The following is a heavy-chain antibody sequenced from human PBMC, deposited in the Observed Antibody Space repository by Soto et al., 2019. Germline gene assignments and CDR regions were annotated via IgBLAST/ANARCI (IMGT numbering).Heavy chain of an antibody. V-gene: IGHV4-59*01. CDR2: IYYSGST. J-gene: IGHJ4*02. CDR1: GGSISSYY. Sequence: QVQLQESGPGLVKPSETLSLTCTVSGGSISSYYWSWLRQPPGKGLEWIGYIYYSGSTNYNPSLKSRVTISVDTSKNQFSLKLSSVTAADTAVYYCARGLVTTDYWGQGTLVTVSS. D-gene: IGHD4-17*01. CDR3: ARGLVTTDY.